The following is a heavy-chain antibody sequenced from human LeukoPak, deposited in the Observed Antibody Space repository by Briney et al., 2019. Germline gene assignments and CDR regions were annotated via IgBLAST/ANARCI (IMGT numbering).Heavy chain of an antibody. D-gene: IGHD3-3*01. CDR2: INHSGST. Sequence: PSETLSLTCAVYGGSFSGYYWSWIRQPPGKGLEWIGEINHSGSTNYNPSLKSRVTISVDTSKNQFSLKLSSVTAADTAVYYCAREGITIFGVVIHHYYGMDVWGQGTTVTVSS. J-gene: IGHJ6*02. V-gene: IGHV4-34*01. CDR3: AREGITIFGVVIHHYYGMDV. CDR1: GGSFSGYY.